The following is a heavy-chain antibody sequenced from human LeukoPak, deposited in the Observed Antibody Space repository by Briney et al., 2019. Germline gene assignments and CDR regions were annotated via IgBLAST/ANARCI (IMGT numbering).Heavy chain of an antibody. D-gene: IGHD4-17*01. CDR1: GDSVSSNSAA. CDR2: TYYRSKWYN. V-gene: IGHV6-1*01. CDR3: ARGEYDLDYGDYDSGTDFDY. J-gene: IGHJ4*02. Sequence: SQTLSLTCAISGDSVSSNSAAWNWIRQSPSRGLEWLGRTYYRSKWYNDYAVSVKSRITINPDTSKNQFSLKLSSVTAADTAVYYCARGEYDLDYGDYDSGTDFDYWGQGTLVTVSS.